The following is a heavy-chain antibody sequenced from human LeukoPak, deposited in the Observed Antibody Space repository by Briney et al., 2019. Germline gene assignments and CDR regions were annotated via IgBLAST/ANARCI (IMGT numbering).Heavy chain of an antibody. J-gene: IGHJ6*02. CDR2: ISHDGSNK. CDR3: ARERGYCSGTSCYPSNYYYYGMDV. D-gene: IGHD2-15*01. V-gene: IGHV3-30*04. Sequence: PGGSLRLSCVASGLTFSSYAMHWVRQAPGKGLEWVAVISHDGSNKYYADSVKGRFTISRDNSKNTLFLQMNSLRAEDTAVYYCARERGYCSGTSCYPSNYYYYGMDVWGQGTTVTVSS. CDR1: GLTFSSYA.